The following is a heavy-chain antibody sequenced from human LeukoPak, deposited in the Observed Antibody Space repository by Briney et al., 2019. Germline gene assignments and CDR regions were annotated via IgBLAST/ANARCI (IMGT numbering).Heavy chain of an antibody. J-gene: IGHJ4*02. Sequence: GGSLRLSCAASGSTFSSYWMHWVRQAPGKGLVWVSRINSDGSSTSYADSVKGRFTISRDNAKNTLYLQMNSLRAEDTAVYYCARDRIAAAGTVDYWGQGTLVTVSS. D-gene: IGHD6-13*01. CDR3: ARDRIAAAGTVDY. CDR1: GSTFSSYW. V-gene: IGHV3-74*01. CDR2: INSDGSST.